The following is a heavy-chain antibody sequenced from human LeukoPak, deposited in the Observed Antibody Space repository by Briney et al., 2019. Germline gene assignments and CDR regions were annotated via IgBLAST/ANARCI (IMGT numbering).Heavy chain of an antibody. D-gene: IGHD2-21*01. V-gene: IGHV3-66*01. CDR2: MYTGGGR. Sequence: GGSLRLSCAASGFSVSNYYMSWVRQPPGKGLEWASVMYTGGGRYYGDSVKGRFTISRDNSKNTVFLQMNSLRVEDTALYYCTGGQSYCGAGYSDWGQGTLVTVSS. J-gene: IGHJ4*02. CDR3: TGGQSYCGAGYSD. CDR1: GFSVSNYY.